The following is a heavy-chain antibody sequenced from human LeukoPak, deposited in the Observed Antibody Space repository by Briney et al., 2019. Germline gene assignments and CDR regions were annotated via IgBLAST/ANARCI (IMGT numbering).Heavy chain of an antibody. CDR2: INPNSGGT. D-gene: IGHD6-19*01. Sequence: GASAKVSCKASGYTFTGYYMHWVRQAPGQGLEWMGRINPNSGGTNYAQKFQGRVTMTRDTSISTAYMELSRLRSDDTAVYYCARIIAVAAKEVDYWGQGTLVTVSS. V-gene: IGHV1-2*06. CDR3: ARIIAVAAKEVDY. J-gene: IGHJ4*02. CDR1: GYTFTGYY.